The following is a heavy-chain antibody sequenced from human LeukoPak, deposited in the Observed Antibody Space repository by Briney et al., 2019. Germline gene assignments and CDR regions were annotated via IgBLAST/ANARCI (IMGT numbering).Heavy chain of an antibody. CDR3: ARGIWWNYYGSGSYPTPIDY. D-gene: IGHD3-10*01. Sequence: SETLSLTCAVYGGSFRGYYWSWIRQPPGKGLEWIGEINHSGSTNYNPSLKSRVTISVDTSKNQFSLKLSSVTAADTAVYYCARGIWWNYYGSGSYPTPIDYWGQGTLVTVSS. CDR2: INHSGST. V-gene: IGHV4-34*01. CDR1: GGSFRGYY. J-gene: IGHJ4*02.